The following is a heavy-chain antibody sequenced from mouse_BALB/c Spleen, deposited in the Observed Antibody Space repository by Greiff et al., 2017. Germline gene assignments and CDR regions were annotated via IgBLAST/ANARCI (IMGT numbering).Heavy chain of an antibody. V-gene: IGHV5-12-2*01. J-gene: IGHJ3*01. CDR2: ISNGGGST. Sequence: DVHLVESGGGLVQPGGSLKLSCAASGFTFSSYTMSWVRQTPEKRLEWVAYISNGGGSTYYPDTVKGRFTISRDNAKNTLYLQMSSLKSEDTAMYYCARDWFAYWGQGTLVTVSA. CDR3: ARDWFAY. CDR1: GFTFSSYT.